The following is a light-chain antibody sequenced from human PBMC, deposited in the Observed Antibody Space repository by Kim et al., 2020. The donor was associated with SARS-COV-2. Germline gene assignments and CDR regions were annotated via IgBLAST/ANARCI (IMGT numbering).Light chain of an antibody. CDR2: LGS. CDR3: MQALQTPWT. Sequence: DIVMTQSPLSLPVTPGEPASISCRSSQSLLHSNGYNYLDWYLRKPGQSPQLLIYLGSNRASGVPGRFSGSGSGTDFTLKISRVEAEDVGVYYCMQALQTPWTFGQGTKVDIK. J-gene: IGKJ1*01. CDR1: QSLLHSNGYNY. V-gene: IGKV2-28*01.